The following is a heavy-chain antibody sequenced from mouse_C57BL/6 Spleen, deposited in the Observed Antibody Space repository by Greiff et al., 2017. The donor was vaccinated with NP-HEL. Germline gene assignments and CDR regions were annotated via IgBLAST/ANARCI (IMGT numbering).Heavy chain of an antibody. D-gene: IGHD4-1*01. CDR2: LSNLAYSI. V-gene: IGHV5-15*01. J-gene: IGHJ1*03. Sequence: EVQLVESGGGLVQPGGSLKLSCAASGFTFSDYGMAWVRQAPRKGPEWVAFLSNLAYSIYYADTVTGRFTISRENAKNTLYLEMSSLRSEDTAMYYCARQLDWYFDVWGTGTTVTVAS. CDR3: ARQLDWYFDV. CDR1: GFTFSDYG.